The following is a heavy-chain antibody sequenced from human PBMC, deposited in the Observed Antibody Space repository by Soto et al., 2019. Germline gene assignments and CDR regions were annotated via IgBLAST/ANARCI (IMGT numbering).Heavy chain of an antibody. CDR2: INPANGDT. D-gene: IGHD3-22*01. V-gene: IGHV1-3*01. J-gene: IGHJ4*02. CDR3: AREDYYDSGMYYFDY. CDR1: GYTFNKYP. Sequence: QVPVVQSGAEVKKPGASVKVSCKTSGYTFNKYPIHWVRQAPGQGLEWMGWINPANGDTGYSQKFQDGVTISRDTSASTAYMELSSVRSEDTAVYYCAREDYYDSGMYYFDYWGPGALVTVSS.